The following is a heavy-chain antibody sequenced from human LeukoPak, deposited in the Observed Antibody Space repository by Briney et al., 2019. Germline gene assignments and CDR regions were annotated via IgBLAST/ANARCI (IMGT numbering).Heavy chain of an antibody. J-gene: IGHJ3*02. CDR3: AKVEGNYYDSSGYYSFGAFDI. D-gene: IGHD3-22*01. CDR1: GFTFSSYW. V-gene: IGHV3-7*03. CDR2: IKQDGSEK. Sequence: GGSLRLSCAASGFTFSSYWMSWVRQAPGKGLEWVANIKQDGSEKYYVDSVKGRFTISRDNAKNSLYLQMNSLRAEDTAVYYCAKVEGNYYDSSGYYSFGAFDIWGQGTMVTVSS.